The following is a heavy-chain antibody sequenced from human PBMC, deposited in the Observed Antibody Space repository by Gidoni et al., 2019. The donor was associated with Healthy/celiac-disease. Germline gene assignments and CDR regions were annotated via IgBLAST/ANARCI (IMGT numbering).Heavy chain of an antibody. CDR3: ARSNNIVVVPAAMWIDWFDP. J-gene: IGHJ5*02. CDR1: GFSLSTSGVG. D-gene: IGHD2-2*01. V-gene: IGHV2-5*02. CDR2: IYWDDDK. Sequence: QITLKESGPTLVKPTQTLPLTCTFSGFSLSTSGVGVGWMRQPPGKALEWLALIYWDDDKRYSPSLKSRLTITKDTSKNQVVLTMTNMDPVDTATYYCARSNNIVVVPAAMWIDWFDPWGQGTLVTVSS.